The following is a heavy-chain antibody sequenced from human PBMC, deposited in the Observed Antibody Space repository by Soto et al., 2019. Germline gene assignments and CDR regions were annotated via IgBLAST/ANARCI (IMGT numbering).Heavy chain of an antibody. CDR1: GFTFSDHD. Sequence: QVQLVESGGGVAPSGRSLRLSCAASGFTFSDHDIHWVRQAPGKGLEWLAVISYDGGVKYYADSVKGRFTLSRDNIKNTLFLQMNSLRPEDTAIYYCARDSSRGTTTWGSFYYHGMDVWGQGTAVTVSS. V-gene: IGHV3-30*03. CDR3: ARDSSRGTTTWGSFYYHGMDV. D-gene: IGHD1-1*01. J-gene: IGHJ6*02. CDR2: ISYDGGVK.